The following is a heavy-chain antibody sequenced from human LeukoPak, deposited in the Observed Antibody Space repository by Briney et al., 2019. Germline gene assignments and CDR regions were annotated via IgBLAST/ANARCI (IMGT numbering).Heavy chain of an antibody. J-gene: IGHJ3*02. D-gene: IGHD3-22*01. CDR2: TRSKAYGGTA. Sequence: GGSLRLSCTASGFTSGDYAMSWFRQAPGKGLEWVGFTRSKAYGGTAEYAASVKGRFTISRDDSKSIAYLQMNSLKTEDTAVYYCTRVPIRTVTLVIVVRGQDVFDIWGQGTMVTVSS. CDR1: GFTSGDYA. CDR3: TRVPIRTVTLVIVVRGQDVFDI. V-gene: IGHV3-49*03.